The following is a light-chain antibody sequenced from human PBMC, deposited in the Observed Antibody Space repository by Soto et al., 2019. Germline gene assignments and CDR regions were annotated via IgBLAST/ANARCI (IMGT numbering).Light chain of an antibody. J-gene: IGLJ3*02. CDR3: QVWDSSNRGV. Sequence: SYELTQPPSVSVAPGQTARISCGGTNIASKSVHWYQQKPGQAPVLVVYDDSDRPSGIPERFSGSNSGNTATLTITRVEAGDEADYYCQVWDSSNRGVFGGGTKVTVL. V-gene: IGLV3-21*02. CDR2: DDS. CDR1: NIASKS.